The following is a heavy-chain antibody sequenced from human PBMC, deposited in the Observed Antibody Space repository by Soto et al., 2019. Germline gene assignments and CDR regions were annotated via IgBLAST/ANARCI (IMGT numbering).Heavy chain of an antibody. D-gene: IGHD1-26*01. V-gene: IGHV3-33*01. CDR1: GFSFGGYG. Sequence: AGGSLRLSRAASGFSFGGYGMHWGRPGPWKGLEWVAVIRYDGSNEYYADSAKGRFTISRDNSKNTLYLQMNSLRAEDTAVYYCARDGVGATTYFGYFDYWGQGTLVTVSS. J-gene: IGHJ4*03. CDR2: IRYDGSNE. CDR3: ARDGVGATTYFGYFDY.